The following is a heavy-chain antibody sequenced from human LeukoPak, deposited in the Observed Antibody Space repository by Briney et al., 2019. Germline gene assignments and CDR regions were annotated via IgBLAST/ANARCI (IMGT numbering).Heavy chain of an antibody. CDR1: GFTFSSYA. CDR2: ISYDGSNK. V-gene: IGHV3-30*04. J-gene: IGHJ4*02. Sequence: GGSLRLSCAASGFTFSSYAMHWVRQAPGKGLEWVAVISYDGSNKYYADSVKGRFTISRDNSKSTLYLQMNSLRAEDTAVYYCARDRRGSGSSFDYWGQGTLVTVSS. D-gene: IGHD3-10*01. CDR3: ARDRRGSGSSFDY.